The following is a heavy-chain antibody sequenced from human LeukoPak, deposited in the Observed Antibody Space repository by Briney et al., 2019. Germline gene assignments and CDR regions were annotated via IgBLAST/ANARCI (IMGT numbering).Heavy chain of an antibody. J-gene: IGHJ5*02. CDR2: INPNSGGT. CDR3: ARDRAMYSSRPINWFDP. CDR1: GYTFTGYY. V-gene: IGHV1-2*02. Sequence: ASVKVSCKASGYTFTGYYMHWVRQAPGQGLEWMGWINPNSGGTNYAQKFQGRVTMTRDTSISTAYMELSRLRSDDTAVYYCARDRAMYSSRPINWFDPWGQGTLVTVSS. D-gene: IGHD6-13*01.